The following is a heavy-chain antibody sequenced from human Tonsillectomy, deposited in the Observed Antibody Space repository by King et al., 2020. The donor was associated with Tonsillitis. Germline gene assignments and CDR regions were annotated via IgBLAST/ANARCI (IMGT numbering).Heavy chain of an antibody. CDR2: ISSSSSYT. V-gene: IGHV3-11*05. CDR3: AREGDYYDSSGYLYWYFDL. J-gene: IGHJ2*01. Sequence: QLVQSGGGLVKPGGSLRLSCAASGFTFSDYYMSWIRQAPGKGLEWVSYISSSSSYTNYADSVKGRLTISRDNAKNSLYLQMNSLRAEDTAVYYCAREGDYYDSSGYLYWYFDLWGRGTLVTVSS. CDR1: GFTFSDYY. D-gene: IGHD3-22*01.